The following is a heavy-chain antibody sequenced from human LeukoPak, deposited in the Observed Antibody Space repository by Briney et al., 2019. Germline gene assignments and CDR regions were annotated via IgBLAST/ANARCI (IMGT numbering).Heavy chain of an antibody. CDR2: INPSGGST. CDR1: GYTFTSYY. V-gene: IGHV1-46*01. CDR3: ARDLEGSVSSFGY. J-gene: IGHJ4*02. D-gene: IGHD3-10*01. Sequence: ASVKVSCKASGYTFTSYYMRWVRQAPGQGLEWMGIINPSGGSTSYAQKFQGRVTMTRDMSTSTVYMELSSLRFEDTAVYYCARDLEGSVSSFGYWGQETLLTVSS.